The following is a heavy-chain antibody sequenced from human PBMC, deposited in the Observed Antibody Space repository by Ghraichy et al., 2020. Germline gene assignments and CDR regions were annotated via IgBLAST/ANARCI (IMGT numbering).Heavy chain of an antibody. V-gene: IGHV3-53*04. CDR3: ARAAYYYDSSGYVFDY. Sequence: GGSLRLSCAASGFTVSSNYMSWVRQAPGKGLEWVSVIYSGGSTYYADSVKGRFTISRHNSKNTLYLQMNSLRAEDTAVYYCARAAYYYDSSGYVFDYWGQGTLVTVSS. D-gene: IGHD3-22*01. J-gene: IGHJ4*02. CDR2: IYSGGST. CDR1: GFTVSSNY.